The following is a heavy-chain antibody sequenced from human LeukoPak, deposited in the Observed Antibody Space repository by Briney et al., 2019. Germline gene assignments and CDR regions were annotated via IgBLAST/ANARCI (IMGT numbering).Heavy chain of an antibody. CDR1: GGSISSSSYY. D-gene: IGHD2-8*01. Sequence: PSETLSLTCTVSGGSISSSSYYWSWIRQPPGKGLEWIGYIYYSGSTNYNPSLKSRVTISVDTSKNQFSLKLSSVTAADTAVYYCARHLRRCALPCYYFDYWGQGTLVTVSS. CDR3: ARHLRRCALPCYYFDY. J-gene: IGHJ4*02. V-gene: IGHV4-61*05. CDR2: IYYSGST.